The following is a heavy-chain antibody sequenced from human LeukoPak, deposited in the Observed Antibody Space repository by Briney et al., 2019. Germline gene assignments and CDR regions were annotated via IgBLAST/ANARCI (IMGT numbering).Heavy chain of an antibody. V-gene: IGHV3-23*01. D-gene: IGHD3-22*01. CDR3: AKGGLYYDSSGYLDY. J-gene: IGHJ4*02. CDR1: GFTFSSYA. Sequence: PGGSLRPSCAASGFTFSSYAMSWVRQAPGKGREWVSAISGSGGSTYYADSVKGRFPISRDSSKNTLYLQMNSPRAEDTAVYYCAKGGLYYDSSGYLDYWGQGTLVTVSS. CDR2: ISGSGGST.